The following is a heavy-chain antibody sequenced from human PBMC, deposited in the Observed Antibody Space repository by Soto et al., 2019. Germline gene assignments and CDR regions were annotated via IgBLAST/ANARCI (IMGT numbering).Heavy chain of an antibody. J-gene: IGHJ4*02. D-gene: IGHD1-26*01. Sequence: QVQLVESGGGLVKPGGSLRLSCATSGFTFSDYYMSWVRQAPGKGLEWVSYISSSSTYTYYADSVKGRFTISRDNAKNSLYLQMNSLRAEDTAVYYCAGKQWEPSGNYYFDYWGQGTLVTVSS. V-gene: IGHV3-11*06. CDR3: AGKQWEPSGNYYFDY. CDR2: ISSSSTYT. CDR1: GFTFSDYY.